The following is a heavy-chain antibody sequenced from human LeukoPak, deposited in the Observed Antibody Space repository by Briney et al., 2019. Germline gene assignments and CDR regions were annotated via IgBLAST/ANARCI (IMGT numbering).Heavy chain of an antibody. CDR2: MNPNSGNT. V-gene: IGHV1-8*03. CDR1: GYTFTSYD. CDR3: ARGGGWWKDMDV. Sequence: PMASVKVSCKASGYTFTSYDINWVRQATGQGLEWMGWMNPNSGNTGYAQKFQGRVTITRNTSISTAYMELSSLRSEDTAVYYCARGGGWWKDMDVWGKGTTVTVSS. J-gene: IGHJ6*03. D-gene: IGHD2-15*01.